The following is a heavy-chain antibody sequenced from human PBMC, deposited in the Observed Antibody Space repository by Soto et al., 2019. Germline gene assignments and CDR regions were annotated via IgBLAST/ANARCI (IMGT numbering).Heavy chain of an antibody. V-gene: IGHV5-51*01. CDR2: VYPGDSQT. J-gene: IGHJ1*01. Sequence: GESLKISCKASGHSFTTYWIGWVRQMPGKGLELIGVVYPGDSQTTYSPSFQGHVTVSADKSISTAYLQWSTLKASDTAMYYCVGPKYSTSLRVFQHWGQGTLVTVSS. D-gene: IGHD6-13*01. CDR3: VGPKYSTSLRVFQH. CDR1: GHSFTTYW.